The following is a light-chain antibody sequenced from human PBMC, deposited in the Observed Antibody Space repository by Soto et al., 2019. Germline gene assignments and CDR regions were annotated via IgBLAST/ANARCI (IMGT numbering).Light chain of an antibody. Sequence: DIQMTQSPSTLSASVGDRVTITCRASQSISSWLARYQQKPGKAPKLLIYKASSLESGVPERFSGSGSGTEFTLTISSLQPDDFATYYCQQYSSYSRAFGQGTKVEIK. V-gene: IGKV1-5*03. CDR2: KAS. J-gene: IGKJ1*01. CDR1: QSISSW. CDR3: QQYSSYSRA.